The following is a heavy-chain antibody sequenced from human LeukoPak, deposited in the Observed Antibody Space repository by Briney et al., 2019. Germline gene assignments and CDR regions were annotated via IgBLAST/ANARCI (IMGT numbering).Heavy chain of an antibody. V-gene: IGHV3-23*01. CDR1: GFTFSSYT. CDR2: ISGSGGTT. CDR3: AKDLKEGFCSTTSCYGIDS. Sequence: PGGSLRLSCAASGFTFSSYTMSWVRQAPGKGLEWVAAISGSGGTTYYADSVKGRFTISRDHSKNTLYLQMNSLRAEDTALYYCAKDLKEGFCSTTSCYGIDSWGQGTLVTVSS. D-gene: IGHD2-2*01. J-gene: IGHJ4*02.